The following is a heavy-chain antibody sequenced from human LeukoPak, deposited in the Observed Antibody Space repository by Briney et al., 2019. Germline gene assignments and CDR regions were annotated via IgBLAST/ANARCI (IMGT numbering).Heavy chain of an antibody. V-gene: IGHV4-59*08. D-gene: IGHD5-24*01. CDR1: GGSISSYY. Sequence: SGTLSLTCTVSGGSISSYYWSWIRQPPGKGLEWIGCIYYSGSTNYNPSLKSRVIISVDASKNQLSLKMSSVTAADTAVYFCARSILEIGYSDQVVSYYFDYWGQGTQVTVSS. CDR2: IYYSGST. CDR3: ARSILEIGYSDQVVSYYFDY. J-gene: IGHJ4*02.